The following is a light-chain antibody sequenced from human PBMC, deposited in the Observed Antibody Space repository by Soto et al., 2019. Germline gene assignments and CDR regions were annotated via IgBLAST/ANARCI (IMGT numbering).Light chain of an antibody. CDR3: RQYSSYQWT. J-gene: IGKJ1*01. Sequence: DIQMTQSPSTLSASVGDRVTITCRASQSISNWLAWYQQKPGKAPKLLIYEASSLESGIPSRFSGSASGTEFNLTISSRQPDDFATYYCRQYSSYQWTFGQGTKVEIK. CDR2: EAS. CDR1: QSISNW. V-gene: IGKV1-5*03.